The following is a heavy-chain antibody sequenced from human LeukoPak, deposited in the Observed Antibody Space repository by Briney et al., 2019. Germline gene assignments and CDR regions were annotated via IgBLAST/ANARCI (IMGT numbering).Heavy chain of an antibody. Sequence: ASVKVSCKASGYTFTGYYMHWVRQAPGQGLEWMGWINPNSGTTNYAQKFQGRVTMTRDTSISTAYMELSRLTSDDTAVYYCAREEMATTSFDYWGQGTLVTVSS. J-gene: IGHJ4*02. CDR1: GYTFTGYY. CDR3: AREEMATTSFDY. D-gene: IGHD5-24*01. CDR2: INPNSGTT. V-gene: IGHV1-2*02.